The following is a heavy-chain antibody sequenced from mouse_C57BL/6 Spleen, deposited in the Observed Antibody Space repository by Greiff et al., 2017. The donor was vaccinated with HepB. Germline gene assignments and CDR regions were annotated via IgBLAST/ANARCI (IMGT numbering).Heavy chain of an antibody. Sequence: EVNVVESGGGLVKPGGSLKLSCAASGFTFSSYTMSWVRQTPEKRLEWVATISGGGGNTYYPDSVKGRFTISRDNAKNTLYLQMSSLRSEDTALYYCARGTYGSSFDYWGQGTTLTVSS. V-gene: IGHV5-9*01. CDR1: GFTFSSYT. J-gene: IGHJ2*01. CDR3: ARGTYGSSFDY. D-gene: IGHD1-1*01. CDR2: ISGGGGNT.